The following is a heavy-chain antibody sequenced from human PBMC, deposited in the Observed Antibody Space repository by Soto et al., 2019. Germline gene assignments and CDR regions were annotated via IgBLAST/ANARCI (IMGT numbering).Heavy chain of an antibody. J-gene: IGHJ6*02. CDR3: ARDRAMVGGYYYYGMDV. Sequence: PGGALRLSCAASGFPFSSYAMHWVRQAPGKGLEGLACLSYDGSNKYYADSVKGRFTISRDNSKNTLYLQMNSLRAEDKAVYYCARDRAMVGGYYYYGMDVWGQGTTVTVSS. D-gene: IGHD5-18*01. CDR1: GFPFSSYA. V-gene: IGHV3-30-3*01. CDR2: LSYDGSNK.